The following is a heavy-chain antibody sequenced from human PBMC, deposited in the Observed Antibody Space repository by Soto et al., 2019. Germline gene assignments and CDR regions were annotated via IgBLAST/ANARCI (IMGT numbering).Heavy chain of an antibody. V-gene: IGHV4-30-2*01. D-gene: IGHD2-15*01. CDR1: GGSISSGGYS. CDR3: ARDDVVAQKFDY. CDR2: IYHSGST. Sequence: QLQLQESGSGLAKPSQTLSLTCAVSGGSISSGGYSWSWIRQPPGKGLEWIGYIYHSGSTYYNPSLKSRVTISVDRSKNQFSLKLSSVTAADTAVYYCARDDVVAQKFDYWGQGTLVTVSS. J-gene: IGHJ4*02.